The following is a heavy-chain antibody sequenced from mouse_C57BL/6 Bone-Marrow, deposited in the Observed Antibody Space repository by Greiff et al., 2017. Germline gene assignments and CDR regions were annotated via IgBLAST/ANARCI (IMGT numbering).Heavy chain of an antibody. CDR2: IDPETGGT. D-gene: IGHD4-1*01. V-gene: IGHV1-15*01. J-gene: IGHJ2*01. CDR1: GYTFTDYE. CDR3: TRLNWYYCDY. Sequence: QVQLQQSGAELVRPGASVTLSCKASGYTFTDYEMHWVKQTPVHGLEWIGAIDPETGGTAYNQKFKGKAILTADKSSSTAYMELHSPQPEDSAVYYCTRLNWYYCDYWGQGTTLTVSS.